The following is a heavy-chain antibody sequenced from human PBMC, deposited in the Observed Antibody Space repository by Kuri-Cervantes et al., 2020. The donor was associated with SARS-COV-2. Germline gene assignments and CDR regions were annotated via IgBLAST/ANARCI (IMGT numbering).Heavy chain of an antibody. J-gene: IGHJ4*02. CDR3: TTDPNYDFWSGYPQFDY. CDR2: IRSKAYGGTT. Sequence: GGSLRLSCTASGFTFGDYAMSWVRQAPGKGLEWVGFIRSKAYGGTTEYAASVKGRFTIPRDDSKSIAYLQMNSLKTEDTAVYYCTTDPNYDFWSGYPQFDYWGQGTLVTVSS. CDR1: GFTFGDYA. D-gene: IGHD3-3*01. V-gene: IGHV3-49*04.